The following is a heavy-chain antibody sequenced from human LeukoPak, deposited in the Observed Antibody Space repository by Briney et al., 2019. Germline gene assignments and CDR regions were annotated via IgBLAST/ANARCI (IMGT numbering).Heavy chain of an antibody. Sequence: PGGTLRLSCAASGFTFSSYGMSWVRQAPGKGLEWVSAISGSGGSTYYADSVKGRFTISRDNSKNTLYLQMNSLRAEDTAVYYCAKGGLDCSSTSCHTTAVNYWGQGTLVTVSS. CDR1: GFTFSSYG. CDR2: ISGSGGST. D-gene: IGHD2-2*02. CDR3: AKGGLDCSSTSCHTTAVNY. J-gene: IGHJ4*02. V-gene: IGHV3-23*01.